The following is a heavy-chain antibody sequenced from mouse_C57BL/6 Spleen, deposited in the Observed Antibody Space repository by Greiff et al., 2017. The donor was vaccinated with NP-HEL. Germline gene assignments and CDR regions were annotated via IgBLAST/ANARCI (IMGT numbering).Heavy chain of an antibody. CDR2: IDPSDSYT. V-gene: IGHV1-59*01. CDR3: ANWDV. D-gene: IGHD4-1*02. J-gene: IGHJ2*01. Sequence: VQLQQPGAELVRPGTSVKLSCKASGYTFTSYWMHWVKQRPGQGLEWIGVIDPSDSYTNYNQKFKGKATLTVDTSSSTAYMQLSSLTSEDSAVYYCANWDVWGQGTTLTVSS. CDR1: GYTFTSYW.